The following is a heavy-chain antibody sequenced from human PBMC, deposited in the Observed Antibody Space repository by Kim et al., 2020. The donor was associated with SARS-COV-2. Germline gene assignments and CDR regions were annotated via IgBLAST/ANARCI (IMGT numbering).Heavy chain of an antibody. J-gene: IGHJ4*02. Sequence: GGSLRLSCAASGFTFSSYWMSWVRQAPGKGLEWVANIKQDGSEKYYVDSVKGRFTISRDNAKNSLYLQMNSLRAEDTAVYYCARDRGRGSSWSDYWGQGTLVTVSS. D-gene: IGHD6-13*01. CDR2: IKQDGSEK. CDR3: ARDRGRGSSWSDY. CDR1: GFTFSSYW. V-gene: IGHV3-7*03.